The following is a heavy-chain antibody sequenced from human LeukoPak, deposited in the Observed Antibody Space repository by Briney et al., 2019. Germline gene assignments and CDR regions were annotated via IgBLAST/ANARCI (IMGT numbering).Heavy chain of an antibody. V-gene: IGHV3-21*01. CDR3: ERDNSGEYYDFDGDFDY. Sequence: PGGSLRLSCAASGFTFSSYSMNWVRQAPGKGLECVSSISSSSSYIYCADSVKGRFTISRDNAKHSLYLQMNSLRGEETAVYYGERDNSGEYYDFDGDFDYWGQGTLVTVSS. CDR2: ISSSSSYI. CDR1: GFTFSSYS. D-gene: IGHD3-3*01. J-gene: IGHJ4*02.